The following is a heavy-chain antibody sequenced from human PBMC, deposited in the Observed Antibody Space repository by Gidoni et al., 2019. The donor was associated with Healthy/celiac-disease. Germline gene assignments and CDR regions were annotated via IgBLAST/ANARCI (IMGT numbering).Heavy chain of an antibody. Sequence: QLQLQESGPGLVKPSETLSLTCTVPGGSISSSSYYWGWIRQPPGKGLEWIGSIYYSGSTYYNPSLKSRVTISVDTSKNQFSLKLSSVTAADTAVYYCARHMDTRAGYSSSWYREGNWFDPWGQGTLVTVSS. V-gene: IGHV4-39*01. CDR3: ARHMDTRAGYSSSWYREGNWFDP. D-gene: IGHD6-13*01. CDR1: GGSISSSSYY. J-gene: IGHJ5*02. CDR2: IYYSGST.